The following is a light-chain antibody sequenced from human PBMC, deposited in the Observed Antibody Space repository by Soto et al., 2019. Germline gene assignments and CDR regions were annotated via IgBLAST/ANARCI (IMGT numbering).Light chain of an antibody. V-gene: IGLV2-14*01. Sequence: QSALTQPASVSGSPGQSITISCTGTSSGIRDYNYVSWYQQLPGNAPKLIMYEVSNPPSGISNRFSGSKSGNTASLTISGLQAEDEADYYCSSKSPDFFGTGTKLTVL. J-gene: IGLJ1*01. CDR2: EVS. CDR3: SSKSPDF. CDR1: SSGIRDYNY.